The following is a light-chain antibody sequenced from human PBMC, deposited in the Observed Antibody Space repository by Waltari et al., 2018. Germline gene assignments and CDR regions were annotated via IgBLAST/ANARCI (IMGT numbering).Light chain of an antibody. CDR2: GGS. J-gene: IGKJ3*01. Sequence: IQLTQSPLSLSASVGDRVPLTCRASQGISSYLAWYQQKAGRAPKLLIYGGSTLPNGVPSRFSGSGFGTDFTLTISSLQPEDFATYYCLQVNSYPFTFGPGTTVDIK. CDR1: QGISSY. V-gene: IGKV1-9*01. CDR3: LQVNSYPFT.